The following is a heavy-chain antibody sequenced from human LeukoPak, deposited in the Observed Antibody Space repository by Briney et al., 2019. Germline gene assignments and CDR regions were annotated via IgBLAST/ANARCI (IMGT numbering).Heavy chain of an antibody. Sequence: PGGSLRLSCTASGFTFGDYAMSWVRQAPGKGLEWVGFIRSKAYGRTTEYAASVKGRFTISRDDSKSIAYLQMNSLKTEDTAVYYCTRAAAPLGDYFDYWGQGTLVTVSS. D-gene: IGHD4-17*01. CDR3: TRAAAPLGDYFDY. J-gene: IGHJ4*02. CDR1: GFTFGDYA. V-gene: IGHV3-49*04. CDR2: IRSKAYGRTT.